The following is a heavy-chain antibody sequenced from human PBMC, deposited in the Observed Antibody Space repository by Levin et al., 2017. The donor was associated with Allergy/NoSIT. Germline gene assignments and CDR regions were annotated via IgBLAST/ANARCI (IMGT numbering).Heavy chain of an antibody. D-gene: IGHD6-25*01. J-gene: IGHJ3*02. Sequence: LSLTCAASGFTFSSSWMTWVRQAPGKGLEWVAYMKETGSEKYYVASVKGRFTISRDNAKNSLYLQINSLRAEDTAVYYCARGGQRLQNAFDIWGQGTKVTVS. V-gene: IGHV3-7*04. CDR3: ARGGQRLQNAFDI. CDR2: MKETGSEK. CDR1: GFTFSSSW.